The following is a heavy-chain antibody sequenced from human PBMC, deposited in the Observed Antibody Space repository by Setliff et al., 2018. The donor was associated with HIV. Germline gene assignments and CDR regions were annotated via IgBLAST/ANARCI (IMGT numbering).Heavy chain of an antibody. CDR1: GASIRSQY. Sequence: LSLTCTVSGASIRSQYWSWIRKPPGKGLEWIGYIAYSGSTNYNPSLESRVAMSVDTSKQQFSLEVSSVTAADTAVYYCARTRGYSYGTLAGFDYWGRGSLVTVSS. J-gene: IGHJ4*01. D-gene: IGHD5-18*01. V-gene: IGHV4-59*11. CDR2: IAYSGST. CDR3: ARTRGYSYGTLAGFDY.